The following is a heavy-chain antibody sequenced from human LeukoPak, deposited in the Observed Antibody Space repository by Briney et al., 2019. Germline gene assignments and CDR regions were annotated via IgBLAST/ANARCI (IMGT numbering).Heavy chain of an antibody. CDR3: ARQGYDSSGYYSHDFDY. CDR2: IDPSDSYT. V-gene: IGHV5-10-1*01. D-gene: IGHD3-22*01. CDR1: VYSFTSYW. J-gene: IGHJ4*02. Sequence: GESLKISCKGSVYSFTSYWISWVRQMPGKGLEWMGRIDPSDSYTNYSPSFQGHVTISADKSISTAYLQWSSPKASDTAMYYCARQGYDSSGYYSHDFDYWGQGTLVTVSS.